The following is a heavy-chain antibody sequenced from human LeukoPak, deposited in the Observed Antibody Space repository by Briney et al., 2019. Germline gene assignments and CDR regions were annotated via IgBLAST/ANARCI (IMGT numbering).Heavy chain of an antibody. CDR1: GGSFSGYY. Sequence: PSETLSLTCAVYGGSFSGYYWSWIRQPPGKGLEWIGEISHSGSTNYNPSLKSRVTISVDTSKNQFSLKLSSVTAADTAVYYCARGAAATYWGQGTLVTVSS. J-gene: IGHJ4*02. V-gene: IGHV4-34*01. CDR2: ISHSGST. D-gene: IGHD6-13*01. CDR3: ARGAAATY.